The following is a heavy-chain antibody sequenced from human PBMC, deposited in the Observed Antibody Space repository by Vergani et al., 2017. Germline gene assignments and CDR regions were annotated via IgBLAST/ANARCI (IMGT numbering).Heavy chain of an antibody. CDR1: GGTFSSYA. V-gene: IGHV1-69*01. Sequence: QVQLVQSGAEVKKPGSSVKVSCKASGGTFSSYAISWVRQAPGQGLEWMGGIIPIFGTANYAQKFQGRVTITADESTSTAYMELSSLRSEDTAVYYCARDRWGDYYGSGIYYRRADFDYGGQGTLGTVSS. CDR3: ARDRWGDYYGSGIYYRRADFDY. CDR2: IIPIFGTA. J-gene: IGHJ4*02. D-gene: IGHD3-10*01.